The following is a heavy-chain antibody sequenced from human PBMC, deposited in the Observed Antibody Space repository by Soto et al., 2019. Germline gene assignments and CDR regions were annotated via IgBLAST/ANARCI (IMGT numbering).Heavy chain of an antibody. CDR3: ARAQPQDYDFWSGQAGSFAY. D-gene: IGHD3-3*01. CDR2: IIPIFGTA. V-gene: IGHV1-69*01. J-gene: IGHJ4*02. CDR1: GGTFSIYA. Sequence: QVQLVQSGAEVKKPGSSVKVSCKASGGTFSIYAISWVRQSPGQEREWMGGIIPIFGTANYAQKFQGRVTITADESTSTAYMELSSLRSEATDVYYCARAQPQDYDFWSGQAGSFAYWGQGTLVTVSS.